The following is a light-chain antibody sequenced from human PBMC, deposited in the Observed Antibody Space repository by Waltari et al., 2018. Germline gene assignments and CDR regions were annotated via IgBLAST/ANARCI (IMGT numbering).Light chain of an antibody. V-gene: IGLV2-8*01. Sequence: QSALTQPPSASGSPGQSVTISCTGTSSYVAGYNYVSWYQHHPGKAPKLMIYEVTKRPSGVPDRFSGSRSGNTASLTVSGLQAEDEADYYCSSYAGSHNLVFGGGTKLTVL. CDR2: EVT. CDR3: SSYAGSHNLV. CDR1: SSYVAGYNY. J-gene: IGLJ2*01.